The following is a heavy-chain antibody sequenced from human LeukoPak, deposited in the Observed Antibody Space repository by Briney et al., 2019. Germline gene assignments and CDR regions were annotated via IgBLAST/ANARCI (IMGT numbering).Heavy chain of an antibody. Sequence: GGSLRLSCAASGFTFSSYIMNWVRQAPGKGLEWVSYISSSSSTIYYADSVKGRFTLSRDNAKNSLYLQMNSLRAEDTAVYYCARDRGGYHYWGQGTLVTVSS. CDR2: ISSSSSTI. CDR1: GFTFSSYI. D-gene: IGHD2-15*01. CDR3: ARDRGGYHY. V-gene: IGHV3-48*04. J-gene: IGHJ4*02.